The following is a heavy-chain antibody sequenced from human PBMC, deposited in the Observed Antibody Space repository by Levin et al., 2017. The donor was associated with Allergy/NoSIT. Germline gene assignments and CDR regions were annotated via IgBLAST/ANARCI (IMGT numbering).Heavy chain of an antibody. J-gene: IGHJ3*02. Sequence: PSETLSLTCTVSGGSISTSGYWGWIRQPPGKGLEWIGCIYYSGTTYYNPSLKSRATISVDTSKNQFSLKLSSVTAADTAVHYCARHRNGGPGRFVAIDIWGQGTMVTVSS. D-gene: IGHD4-23*01. CDR1: GGSISTSGY. CDR2: IYYSGTT. CDR3: ARHRNGGPGRFVAIDI. V-gene: IGHV4-39*01.